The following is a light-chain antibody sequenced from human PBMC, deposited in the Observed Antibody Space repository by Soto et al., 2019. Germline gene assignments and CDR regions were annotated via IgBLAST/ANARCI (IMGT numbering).Light chain of an antibody. CDR1: QSVSSSY. J-gene: IGKJ1*01. CDR2: DAS. Sequence: EIVLTQSPGTLSLSPGERATLSCRASQSVSSSYLAWYQQKPGQAPRLLIYDASSRATGIPDRFSGSGSGTDFTLTIPRLGPEDFAVYYCLQYGSSVWTFGQGTKVDIK. CDR3: LQYGSSVWT. V-gene: IGKV3-20*01.